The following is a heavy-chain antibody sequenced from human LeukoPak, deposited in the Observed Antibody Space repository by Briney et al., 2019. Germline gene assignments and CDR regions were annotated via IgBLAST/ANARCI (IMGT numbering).Heavy chain of an antibody. CDR3: AQAALRATPLPFDY. CDR1: GFPFSNAW. D-gene: IGHD4-17*01. J-gene: IGHJ4*02. CDR2: IKSKTDGGTT. Sequence: GSLSLSCAASGFPFSNAWMSWVRQAPGKGLEWVGRIKSKTDGGTTDYAAPVKGRFTISRDDSKSTLYLQMISLRAEDTAVYYCAQAALRATPLPFDYWGQGTLVTVSS. V-gene: IGHV3-15*01.